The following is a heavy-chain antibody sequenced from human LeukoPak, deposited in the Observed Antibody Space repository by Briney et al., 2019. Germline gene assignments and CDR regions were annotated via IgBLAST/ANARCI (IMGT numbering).Heavy chain of an antibody. CDR3: APTYYYESSGHQ. CDR2: ISDSGTTT. J-gene: IGHJ4*02. D-gene: IGHD3-22*01. V-gene: IGHV3-23*01. Sequence: GGSLRLSCAASGFTFSNYAMYWVRQAPGKGLEWLSDISDSGTTTNYADSVKGRFTISRDNAKNSLYLQMNNLRVEDTAVYYCAPTYYYESSGHQGGQGTLVTVSA. CDR1: GFTFSNYA.